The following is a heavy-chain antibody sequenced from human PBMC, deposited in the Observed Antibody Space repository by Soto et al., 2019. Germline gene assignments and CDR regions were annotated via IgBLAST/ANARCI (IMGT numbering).Heavy chain of an antibody. V-gene: IGHV4-34*01. CDR1: GGSFSGYY. CDR2: INHRGST. D-gene: IGHD2-15*01. J-gene: IGHJ4*02. CDR3: AGETKYCSGGSCYPYSFDH. Sequence: QVQLQQWGAGLLKPSETLSLICAVYGGSFSGYYWSWIRQPPGKGLEWIGEINHRGSTNYNPSLKSRVTISVDTSKNQFSLKLSSVTAADTAVYYCAGETKYCSGGSCYPYSFDHWGQGSLVTASS.